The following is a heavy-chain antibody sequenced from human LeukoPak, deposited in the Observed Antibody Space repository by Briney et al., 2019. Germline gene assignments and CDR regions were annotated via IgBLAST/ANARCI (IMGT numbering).Heavy chain of an antibody. V-gene: IGHV1-69*04. CDR1: GGTFSTHP. CDR3: AREGFGDWEQLPFEH. D-gene: IGHD1/OR15-1a*01. CDR2: IIPILGMA. J-gene: IGHJ4*02. Sequence: SVKVSCKASGGTFSTHPISWVRQAPGQGLEWMGKIIPILGMASYAQRFQGRVTITAEDSTSTAYMDLSSLTSDDTAVYYCAREGFGDWEQLPFEHWGQGTLVSVSS.